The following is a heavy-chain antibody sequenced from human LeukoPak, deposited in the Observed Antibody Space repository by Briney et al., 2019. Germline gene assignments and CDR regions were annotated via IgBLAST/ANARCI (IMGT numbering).Heavy chain of an antibody. D-gene: IGHD4-11*01. V-gene: IGHV3-9*03. CDR1: GFTFDDYA. J-gene: IGHJ4*02. Sequence: PGRSLRVSCAASGFTFDDYAMHWVRQAPGKGVEWVSGISWNSGSIGYADSVKGRFTISRDNAKNSPYLQMNSLRAEDMALYYCAKGVTTLLPYYFDYWGQGTLVTVSS. CDR3: AKGVTTLLPYYFDY. CDR2: ISWNSGSI.